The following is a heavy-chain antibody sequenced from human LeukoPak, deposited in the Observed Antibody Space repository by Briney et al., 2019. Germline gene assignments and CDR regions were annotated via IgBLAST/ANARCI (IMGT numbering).Heavy chain of an antibody. V-gene: IGHV3-23*01. CDR1: GFTFTTYA. J-gene: IGHJ4*02. CDR3: TKSHSVAQRGYFDY. CDR2: VANSGVDT. D-gene: IGHD4-23*01. Sequence: GGSLRLSCAASGFTFTTYAMSWVRQAPGKGLEWVSTVANSGVDTYYADSVRGRFTISRDNSRNTVYLQINSLRAEDTAVYYCTKSHSVAQRGYFDYWGQGTLVTVSS.